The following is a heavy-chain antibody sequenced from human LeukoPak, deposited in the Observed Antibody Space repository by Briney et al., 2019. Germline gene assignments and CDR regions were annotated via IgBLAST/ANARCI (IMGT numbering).Heavy chain of an antibody. J-gene: IGHJ4*02. CDR2: MKEDGRQK. CDR1: GFSFSSTW. V-gene: IGHV3-7*01. Sequence: GGFLRLSCAASGFSFSSTWMTWVRQAPGKGLEWVANMKEDGRQKNYVDSVKGRFTISRDNAKNSLFLQMNSLRAEDTAVYYCARDMAGSFDYWGQGTLVTVSS. CDR3: ARDMAGSFDY. D-gene: IGHD6-19*01.